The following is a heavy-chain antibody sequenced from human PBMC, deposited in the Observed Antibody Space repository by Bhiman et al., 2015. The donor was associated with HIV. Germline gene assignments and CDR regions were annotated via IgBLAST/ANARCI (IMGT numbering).Heavy chain of an antibody. CDR3: AKGAGSSSGRY. D-gene: IGHD6-6*01. V-gene: IGHV3-23*04. Sequence: EVQLVESGGGLVQPGGSLRLSCAASGFTFSGYWMNWVRQAPGKGLEWVSAISDTGDSTYFADSVKGRFTISRDNSKNTLYLQMNSLRAEDTAVYYCAKGAGSSSGRYWGQGTLVTVSS. CDR1: GFTFSGYW. CDR2: ISDTGDST. J-gene: IGHJ4*02.